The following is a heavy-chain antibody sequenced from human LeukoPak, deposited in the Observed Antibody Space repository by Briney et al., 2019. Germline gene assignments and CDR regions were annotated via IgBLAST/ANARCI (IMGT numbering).Heavy chain of an antibody. D-gene: IGHD3-9*01. CDR1: GGSISSYY. V-gene: IGHV4-59*01. CDR2: IYYSGST. J-gene: IGHJ5*02. CDR3: ARGPSNYDTLTGYRWFDP. Sequence: SETLSLTCTVSGGSISSYYWSWIRQPPGKGLEWIGYIYYSGSTNYNPSLKSRVTISVDTSKNQFSLKLSSVTAADTAVYYCARGPSNYDTLTGYRWFDPWGQGTLVTVSS.